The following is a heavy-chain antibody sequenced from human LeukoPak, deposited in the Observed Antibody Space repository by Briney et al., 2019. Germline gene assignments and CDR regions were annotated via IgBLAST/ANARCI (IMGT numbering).Heavy chain of an antibody. CDR1: GFTFSSYA. J-gene: IGHJ4*02. D-gene: IGHD3-22*01. Sequence: GGSLRLSCAASGFTFSSYAMHWVRQAPGKGLEWVAVISYDGSNKYYADSVKGRFTISRDNSKNTLYLQMNSLRAEDTAVYYCAKDLVTMIVVVIGDFDYWGQGTLVTVSS. CDR3: AKDLVTMIVVVIGDFDY. V-gene: IGHV3-30-3*01. CDR2: ISYDGSNK.